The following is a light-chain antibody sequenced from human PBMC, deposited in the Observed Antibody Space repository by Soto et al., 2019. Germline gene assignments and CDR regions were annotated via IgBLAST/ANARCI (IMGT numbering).Light chain of an antibody. CDR3: QQYNSYSPLT. CDR1: QTISSW. Sequence: DIQMTQSPSTLSASVGDRVTITCRASQTISSWLAWYQQKPGKAPKLLIYDASSLESRVPSRFSGSGSGTELTLTISSLQPDDFATYYCQQYNSYSPLTFGVRTKVEIK. CDR2: DAS. V-gene: IGKV1-5*01. J-gene: IGKJ4*01.